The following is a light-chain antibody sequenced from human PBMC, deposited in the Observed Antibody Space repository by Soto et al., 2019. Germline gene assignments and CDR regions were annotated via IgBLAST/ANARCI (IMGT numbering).Light chain of an antibody. Sequence: GDRVTITWRASQSINSWLAWYQQKPGQAPKLLIFDASSWESGVPSRFSGSGSGTEFTLTISSLQPDDFATYYCQQYNSYSRTFGQGTKVDIK. CDR1: QSINSW. CDR3: QQYNSYSRT. V-gene: IGKV1-5*01. J-gene: IGKJ1*01. CDR2: DAS.